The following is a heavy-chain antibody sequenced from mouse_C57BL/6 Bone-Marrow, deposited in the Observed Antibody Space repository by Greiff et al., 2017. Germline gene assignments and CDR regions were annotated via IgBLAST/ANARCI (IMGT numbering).Heavy chain of an antibody. Sequence: EVQLQQSGPELVKPGASVKIPCKASGYTFTDYNMDWVKQSHGKSLEWIGDINPNNGGTIYNQKFKGKATLTVDKSSSTAYMELRSLTSEDTAVYYWARSRYYYLYYFDDWGQGTTLTVSS. J-gene: IGHJ2*01. CDR2: INPNNGGT. CDR1: GYTFTDYN. V-gene: IGHV1-18*01. CDR3: ARSRYYYLYYFDD. D-gene: IGHD1-1*01.